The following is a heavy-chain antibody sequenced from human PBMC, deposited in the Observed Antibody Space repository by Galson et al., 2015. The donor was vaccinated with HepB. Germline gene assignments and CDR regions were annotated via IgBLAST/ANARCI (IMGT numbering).Heavy chain of an antibody. CDR2: IRSKANSYAT. CDR1: GFTFSGSA. CDR3: TVVPASWHY. D-gene: IGHD2-2*01. V-gene: IGHV3-73*01. J-gene: IGHJ4*02. Sequence: SLRLSCAASGFTFSGSAMHWVRQASGKGLEWVGRIRSKANSYATAYAASVKGRFTISRDDSKNTAYLQMNSLKTEDTAVYYCTVVPASWHYWGQGTLVTVSS.